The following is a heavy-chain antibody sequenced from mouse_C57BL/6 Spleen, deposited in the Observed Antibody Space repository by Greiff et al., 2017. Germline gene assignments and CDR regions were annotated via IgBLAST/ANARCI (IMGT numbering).Heavy chain of an antibody. CDR3: ARGGDRGYFDV. J-gene: IGHJ1*03. CDR2: INPSSGYT. CDR1: GYTFTSYS. V-gene: IGHV1-4*01. D-gene: IGHD3-2*01. Sequence: QVQLQQSGAELARPGASVKMSCKASGYTFTSYSMHWVKQRPGQGLEWLGYINPSSGYTKSNQKFTDKATLTADKSYSTAYMQLSGLTSEDTAVYYCARGGDRGYFDVWGTGTTVTVSS.